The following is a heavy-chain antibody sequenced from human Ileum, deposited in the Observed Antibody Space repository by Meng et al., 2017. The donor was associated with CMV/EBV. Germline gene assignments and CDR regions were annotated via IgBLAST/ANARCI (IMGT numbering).Heavy chain of an antibody. D-gene: IGHD1-7*01. CDR2: ITSSSTTI. V-gene: IGHV3-48*04. CDR1: GFTFNTYS. CDR3: ARDKGWNYDY. Sequence: GGSLRLSCAASGFTFNTYSMNWVRQAPGKGLEWVSYITSSSTTIYYADSMKGRFTISRDNAENSLYLQMNSLRAEDTAVYYCARDKGWNYDYWGQGTLVTVSS. J-gene: IGHJ4*02.